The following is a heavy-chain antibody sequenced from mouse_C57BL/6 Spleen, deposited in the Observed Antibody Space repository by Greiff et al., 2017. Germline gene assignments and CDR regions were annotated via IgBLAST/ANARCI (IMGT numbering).Heavy chain of an antibody. CDR1: GFNIKDYY. D-gene: IGHD4-1*01. CDR3: AITGTGGYYAMDY. J-gene: IGHJ4*01. V-gene: IGHV14-2*01. Sequence: VQLQQSGAELVKPGASVKLSCTASGFNIKDYYMHWVKQRTEQGLEWIGRIDPEDGDTKYAPKFKGKATITADTSSNTAYLQLSSLTSEDTAVYYCAITGTGGYYAMDYWGQGTSVTVSS. CDR2: IDPEDGDT.